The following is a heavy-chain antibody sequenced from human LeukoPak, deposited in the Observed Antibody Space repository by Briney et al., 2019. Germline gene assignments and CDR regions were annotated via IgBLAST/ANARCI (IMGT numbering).Heavy chain of an antibody. Sequence: KPSETLSLTCTVSGGSISIYYWSWIRQPPGKGLEWIGYIYYSGSTNYNPSLKSRVTISVDTSKNQFSLKLSSVTAADTAVYYCARDSSSNWYFDLWGRGTLVTVSS. CDR3: ARDSSSNWYFDL. V-gene: IGHV4-59*01. J-gene: IGHJ2*01. CDR2: IYYSGST. CDR1: GGSISIYY. D-gene: IGHD6-6*01.